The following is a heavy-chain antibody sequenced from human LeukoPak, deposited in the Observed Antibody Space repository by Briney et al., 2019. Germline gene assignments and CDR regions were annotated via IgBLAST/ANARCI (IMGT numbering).Heavy chain of an antibody. V-gene: IGHV3-23*01. CDR3: AKSQFGGVFDGFDI. D-gene: IGHD3-16*01. Sequence: GGSLRLSCVASGFTFSTSGVNWVRQAPGKGLEWVSGISGSGDSTHYADSVKGRFTISRDNSKNTLYVQMNSLRAEDTAVYYCAKSQFGGVFDGFDIWGQGTMVTVSS. CDR1: GFTFSTSG. CDR2: ISGSGDST. J-gene: IGHJ3*02.